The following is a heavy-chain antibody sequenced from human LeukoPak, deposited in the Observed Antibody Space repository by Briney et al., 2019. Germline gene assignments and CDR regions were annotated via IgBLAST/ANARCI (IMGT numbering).Heavy chain of an antibody. D-gene: IGHD3-22*01. CDR3: ARGMYYYDSSGYYWPDAFDI. CDR2: ISAYNGNT. V-gene: IGHV1-18*01. CDR1: GYTFTSYG. Sequence: ASVKVSCKASGYTFTSYGISWVRQAPGQGLEWMGWISAYNGNTNYAQKLQGRVTMTTDTSTSTAYMELRSLRSDDTAVYYCARGMYYYDSSGYYWPDAFDIWGQGTMVIVSS. J-gene: IGHJ3*02.